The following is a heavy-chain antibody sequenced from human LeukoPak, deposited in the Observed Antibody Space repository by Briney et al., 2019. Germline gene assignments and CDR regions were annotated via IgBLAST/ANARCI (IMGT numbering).Heavy chain of an antibody. CDR3: ARGGYSSSWYVFY. CDR1: GFTFSDYY. V-gene: IGHV3-11*04. D-gene: IGHD6-13*01. Sequence: GGSLRLSCAAPGFTFSDYYMSWIRQAPGKGPEWVSYISSSGSTIYYADSVKGRFTISRDNAKNSLYLQMNSLRAEDTAVYYCARGGYSSSWYVFYWGQGTLVTVSS. J-gene: IGHJ4*02. CDR2: ISSSGSTI.